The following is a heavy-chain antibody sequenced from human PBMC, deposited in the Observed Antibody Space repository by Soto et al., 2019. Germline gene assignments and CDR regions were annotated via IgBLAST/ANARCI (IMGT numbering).Heavy chain of an antibody. V-gene: IGHV3-23*01. CDR2: ISGHSKNT. Sequence: GGSLRLSCGASGFTFSSYAMSWVRQAPGKGLEWVSGISGHSKNTYYSDSVKGRFTISRDNSKNTLYLQMDSLRAEDTAVYYCAKGLKSITMIVVVPDAFDIWGQGTMVTVSS. CDR1: GFTFSSYA. J-gene: IGHJ3*02. D-gene: IGHD3-22*01. CDR3: AKGLKSITMIVVVPDAFDI.